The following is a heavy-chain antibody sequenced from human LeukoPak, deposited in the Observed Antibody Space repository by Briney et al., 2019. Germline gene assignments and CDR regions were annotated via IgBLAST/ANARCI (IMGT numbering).Heavy chain of an antibody. Sequence: SVKVSCKASGGTFSSYAISWVRQAPGQGLEWMGRIIPILGIANYAQKFQGRVTITADKSTSTAYMELSSLRPEDTAVYYCARGPMVRGNYYYGMDVWGQGTTVTVSS. CDR3: ARGPMVRGNYYYGMDV. J-gene: IGHJ6*02. CDR2: IIPILGIA. CDR1: GGTFSSYA. D-gene: IGHD3-10*01. V-gene: IGHV1-69*04.